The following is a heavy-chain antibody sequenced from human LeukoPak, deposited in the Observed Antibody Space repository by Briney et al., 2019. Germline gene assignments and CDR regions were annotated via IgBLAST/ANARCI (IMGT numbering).Heavy chain of an antibody. Sequence: GASVTVSCKPYGYTFNTYGITWVRQAPGQGLEWMGWISPYNGNTNYAQKFQGRVTMTTDTATSTAYMEPRSLRSDDTAVYYCARGPHERSGYPDDWGQGTLVTVSS. D-gene: IGHD3-22*01. J-gene: IGHJ4*02. CDR3: ARGPHERSGYPDD. CDR2: ISPYNGNT. CDR1: GYTFNTYG. V-gene: IGHV1-18*01.